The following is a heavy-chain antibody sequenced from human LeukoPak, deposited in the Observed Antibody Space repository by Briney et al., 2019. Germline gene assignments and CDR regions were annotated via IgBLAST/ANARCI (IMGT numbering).Heavy chain of an antibody. D-gene: IGHD3-10*01. V-gene: IGHV1-18*01. Sequence: ASVKVSCKASGYTFTSYGISWVRQAPGQGLEWMGWISAYNGNTNYAQKLQGRVTMTTDTSTSTAYMELRSLRSDDTAVYYCAGGDYYDSGSYPFDYWGQGTLVTVSS. CDR2: ISAYNGNT. J-gene: IGHJ4*02. CDR1: GYTFTSYG. CDR3: AGGDYYDSGSYPFDY.